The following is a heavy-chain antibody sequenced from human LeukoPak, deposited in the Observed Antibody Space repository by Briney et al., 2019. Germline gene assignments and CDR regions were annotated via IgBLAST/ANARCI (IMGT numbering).Heavy chain of an antibody. CDR1: GFTFSSYW. CDR2: INSDGSST. D-gene: IGHD3-22*01. V-gene: IGHV3-74*01. CDR3: AKGDSYDSSVGAFDI. Sequence: GGSLRLSCAASGFTFSSYWMHWVRQAPGRGLVWVSRINSDGSSTSYADSVKGRFTISRDNAKNSLYLQMNSLRAEDTALYYCAKGDSYDSSVGAFDIWGQGTMVTVSS. J-gene: IGHJ3*02.